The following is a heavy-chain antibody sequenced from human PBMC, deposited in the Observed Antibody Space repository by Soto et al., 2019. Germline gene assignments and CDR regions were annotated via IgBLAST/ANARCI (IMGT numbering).Heavy chain of an antibody. V-gene: IGHV3-21*01. J-gene: IGHJ6*02. CDR2: ISSSSSYI. CDR1: GFTFSSYS. CDR3: ARAYRDIVVVPAATKVYYYGMDV. D-gene: IGHD2-2*01. Sequence: EVQLVESGGGLVKPGGSLRLSCAASGFTFSSYSMNWVRQAPGKGLEWVSSISSSSSYIYYADSVKGRFTISRDNAKNSLYLQMNSLRAEDTAVYYCARAYRDIVVVPAATKVYYYGMDVWGQGTTVTVSS.